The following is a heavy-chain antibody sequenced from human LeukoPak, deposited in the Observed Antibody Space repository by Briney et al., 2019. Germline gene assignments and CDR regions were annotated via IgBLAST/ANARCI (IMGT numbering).Heavy chain of an antibody. CDR1: GDSISSYY. J-gene: IGHJ4*02. CDR3: ARKPYYYDSSGYYSDY. V-gene: IGHV4-59*01. D-gene: IGHD3-22*01. CDR2: TSHSGST. Sequence: SETLSLTCIVSGDSISSYYWSWIRQPPGKGLEWIGYTSHSGSTNSNPSLKSRVTISVGTSKNQFSLTLSSVTAADTAMYYCARKPYYYDSSGYYSDYWGQGTLVTVSS.